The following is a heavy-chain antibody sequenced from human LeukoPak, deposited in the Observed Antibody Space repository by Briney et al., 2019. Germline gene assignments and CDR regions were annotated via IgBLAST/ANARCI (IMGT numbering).Heavy chain of an antibody. D-gene: IGHD4-17*01. V-gene: IGHV1-69*04. Sequence: SVKVSCKASGGTFSSYAISWVRQAPGQGLEWMGRIIPILGIANYAQKFQGRVTITADKSTSTAYMELSSLRSEDTAVYYCATDPSSKPLRPNDAFDIWGQGTMVTVSS. CDR3: ATDPSSKPLRPNDAFDI. J-gene: IGHJ3*02. CDR2: IIPILGIA. CDR1: GGTFSSYA.